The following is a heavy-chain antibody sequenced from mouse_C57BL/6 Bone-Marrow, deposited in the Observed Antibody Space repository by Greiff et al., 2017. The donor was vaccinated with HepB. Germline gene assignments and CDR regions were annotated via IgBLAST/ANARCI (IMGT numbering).Heavy chain of an antibody. D-gene: IGHD1-1*01. J-gene: IGHJ2*01. CDR3: AVPLYGAFDY. CDR2: IDPSDSYT. CDR1: GYTFTSYW. V-gene: IGHV1-59*01. Sequence: QVQLQQPGAELVRPGTSVKLSCKASGYTFTSYWMHWVKQRPGQGLEWIGVIDPSDSYTNYNQKFKGKATLTVDTSSSTAYMQLSSLTSEDSAVYYCAVPLYGAFDYWGQGTTLTVSS.